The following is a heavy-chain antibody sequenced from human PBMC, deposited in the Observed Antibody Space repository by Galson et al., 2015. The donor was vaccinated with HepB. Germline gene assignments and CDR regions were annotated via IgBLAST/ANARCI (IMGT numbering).Heavy chain of an antibody. CDR1: GYTFIGFY. V-gene: IGHV1-2*02. D-gene: IGHD5-12*01. J-gene: IGHJ4*02. Sequence: SVKVSCKASGYTFIGFYIHWVRQAPGQGLEWMGWINPNSGDTNYAQKFQGRVTMTRDTSVSTAYMEVSSLRSDDTAVYYCARSASYTGYDYSRYWGQGTLVTVSS. CDR3: ARSASYTGYDYSRY. CDR2: INPNSGDT.